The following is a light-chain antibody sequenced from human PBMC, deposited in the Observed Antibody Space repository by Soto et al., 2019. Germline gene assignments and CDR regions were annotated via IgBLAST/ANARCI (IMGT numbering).Light chain of an antibody. CDR2: EGC. Sequence: AILLTQSPSSLSASVGDRVAITCRASQGIDSSFAWYQQKPGEGPKVLICEGCSLESGVPSRFSGSGSWTEFTLTISGLQADDFATYFCQQFNSYPITFGQGTRLEIK. J-gene: IGKJ5*01. CDR1: QGIDSS. V-gene: IGKV1-13*02. CDR3: QQFNSYPIT.